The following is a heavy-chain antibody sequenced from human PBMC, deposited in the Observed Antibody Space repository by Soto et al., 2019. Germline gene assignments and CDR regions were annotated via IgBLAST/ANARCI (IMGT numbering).Heavy chain of an antibody. J-gene: IGHJ6*02. D-gene: IGHD2-15*01. Sequence: QVQLVQSGAEVKKPGSSVKGSCKASGGTFSSYAISWVRQAPGPGLEWMGGLIPIFGTANYAQKFQGRVTITAAESASTGYMELCRVRTEDTAVHYCSRHSCFSTPNYIYGRHVWGQGTTVTVSS. CDR2: LIPIFGTA. CDR1: GGTFSSYA. CDR3: SRHSCFSTPNYIYGRHV. V-gene: IGHV1-69*12.